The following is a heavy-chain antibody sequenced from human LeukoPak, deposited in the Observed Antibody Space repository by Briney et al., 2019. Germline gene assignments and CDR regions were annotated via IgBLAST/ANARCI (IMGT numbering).Heavy chain of an antibody. V-gene: IGHV4-34*01. Sequence: PSETLSLTCAVYGGSFSGYYWSWIRQPPGKGLEWIGEINHSGSTNYNPSLKSRVTISVDTSKNQFSLKLSSVTAADTAVYYCARETYYDILTGNYDAFDIWGQGTMVTVSS. D-gene: IGHD3-9*01. J-gene: IGHJ3*02. CDR1: GGSFSGYY. CDR2: INHSGST. CDR3: ARETYYDILTGNYDAFDI.